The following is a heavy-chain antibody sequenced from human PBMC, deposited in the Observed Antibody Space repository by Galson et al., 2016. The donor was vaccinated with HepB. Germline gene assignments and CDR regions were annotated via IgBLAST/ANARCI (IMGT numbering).Heavy chain of an antibody. Sequence: SLRLSCAASGLTFSRYAIHWVRQAPGRGLEWVAVIWSDATNKYYAGSVKGRFTISRDNSKNTLYLQMNSLRVDDTAVYYCARPGTLIIVTDGFDVWGQGTMVTVSS. CDR1: GLTFSRYA. CDR2: IWSDATNK. V-gene: IGHV3-33*01. D-gene: IGHD3-22*01. J-gene: IGHJ3*01. CDR3: ARPGTLIIVTDGFDV.